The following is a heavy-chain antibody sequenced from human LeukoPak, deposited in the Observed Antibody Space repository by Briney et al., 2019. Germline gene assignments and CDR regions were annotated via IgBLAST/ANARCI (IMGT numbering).Heavy chain of an antibody. D-gene: IGHD4-17*01. V-gene: IGHV3-30*02. CDR3: AKEYGDPPLKSFDY. CDR1: GFTFSSYG. J-gene: IGHJ4*02. CDR2: IRYDGSNK. Sequence: GGSLRLSCAASGFTFSSYGMHWVRQAPGKGLEWVAFIRYDGSNKYYADSVKGRFTISRDNSKNTLYLQMNSLRAEDTAVYYCAKEYGDPPLKSFDYWGQGTLVTVSS.